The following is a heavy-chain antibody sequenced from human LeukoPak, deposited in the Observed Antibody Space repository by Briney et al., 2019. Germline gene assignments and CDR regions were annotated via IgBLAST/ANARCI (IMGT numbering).Heavy chain of an antibody. V-gene: IGHV3-21*01. CDR1: GFTFSSYS. Sequence: GGSLRLSYAASGFTFSSYSMNWVRQAPGKGLEWVSSISSSSSYIYYADSVKGRFTISRDNAKNSLYLQMNSLRAEDTAVYYCAAAGTQPNWFDPWGQGTLVTVSS. D-gene: IGHD6-13*01. CDR3: AAAGTQPNWFDP. J-gene: IGHJ5*02. CDR2: ISSSSSYI.